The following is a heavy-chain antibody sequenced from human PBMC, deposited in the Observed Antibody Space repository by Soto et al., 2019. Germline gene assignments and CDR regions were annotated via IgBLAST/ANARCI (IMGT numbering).Heavy chain of an antibody. CDR1: GFTFSNYG. D-gene: IGHD2-2*01. J-gene: IGHJ3*02. CDR3: AKDRGYCDSSSCYLGHSFDI. V-gene: IGHV3-30*18. Sequence: QVQLVESGGGVVQPGRSLRLSCAASGFTFSNYGIHWVRQAPGKGLAWVAVISHDGRSKFYGDSVKGRFTISRDNSKNTLSLQMNSLRAEDTAVYYCAKDRGYCDSSSCYLGHSFDIWGQGTMVTVSS. CDR2: ISHDGRSK.